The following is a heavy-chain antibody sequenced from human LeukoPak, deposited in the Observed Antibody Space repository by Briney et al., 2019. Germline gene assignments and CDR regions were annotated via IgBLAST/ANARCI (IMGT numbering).Heavy chain of an antibody. V-gene: IGHV4-59*01. CDR3: ARGPMTGWYNNFDY. D-gene: IGHD6-19*01. CDR2: IYYSGST. CDR1: GGSISTYY. J-gene: IGHJ4*02. Sequence: PSETLSLTCTVSGGSISTYYWSWIRQPPGKGLEWIGYIYYSGSTNYNPSLKSRVTISVDTSKNQFSLKLNAVTAADTAVYYCARGPMTGWYNNFDYWGQGTLVTASS.